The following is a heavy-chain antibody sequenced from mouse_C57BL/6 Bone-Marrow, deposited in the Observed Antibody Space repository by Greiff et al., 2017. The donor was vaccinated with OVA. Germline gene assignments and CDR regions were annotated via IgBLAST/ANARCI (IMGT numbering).Heavy chain of an antibody. CDR3: ARDWSICAY. J-gene: IGHJ3*01. CDR2: ISDGGSYT. Sequence: EVKLMESGGGLVKPGGSLKLSCAASGFTFSSYAMSWVRQTPEKRLEWVATISDGGSYTYYTDNVKGRFTISRDTAKNNLYLQMSHLKSEDTAMYFCARDWSICAYWGQGTLVTVSA. D-gene: IGHD2-10*02. CDR1: GFTFSSYA. V-gene: IGHV5-4*01.